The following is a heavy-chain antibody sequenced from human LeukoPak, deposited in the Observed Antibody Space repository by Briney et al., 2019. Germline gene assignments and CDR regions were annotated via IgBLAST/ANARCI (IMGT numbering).Heavy chain of an antibody. CDR2: IWYDGSNK. V-gene: IGHV3-33*08. Sequence: GGSLRLSCAASGFTFSSYAMHWVRQAPGKGLEWVTLIWYDGSNKYYADSVEGRFTISRDNPKNTLYLQMNSLRAEDTAVYYCATKIAAAPEYYWGQGTLVTVSS. D-gene: IGHD6-13*01. CDR3: ATKIAAAPEYY. J-gene: IGHJ4*02. CDR1: GFTFSSYA.